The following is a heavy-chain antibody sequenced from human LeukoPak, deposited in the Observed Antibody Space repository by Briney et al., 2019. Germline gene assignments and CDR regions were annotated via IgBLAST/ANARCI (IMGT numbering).Heavy chain of an antibody. CDR3: ARDRVVPAAVSPFDY. V-gene: IGHV1-18*01. CDR2: ISAYNGNT. Sequence: ASVKVSCKASGYTFTSCGISWVRQAPGQGLEWMGWISAYNGNTNYAQKLQGRVTMTTDTSTSTAYMELRSLRSDDTAVYYCARDRVVPAAVSPFDYWGQGTLVTVSS. D-gene: IGHD2-2*01. CDR1: GYTFTSCG. J-gene: IGHJ4*02.